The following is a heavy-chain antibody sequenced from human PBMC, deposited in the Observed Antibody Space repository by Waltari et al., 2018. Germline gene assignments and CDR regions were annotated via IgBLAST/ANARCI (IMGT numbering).Heavy chain of an antibody. CDR2: THYRSKWYN. D-gene: IGHD1-7*01. CDR1: GDSVSSNSAA. CDR3: ARSGPPVTRTFDY. Sequence: QVQLQQSGPRLVKPSQTLSLTCAISGDSVSSNSAASNWIRPSPSRGVEWLGRTHYRSKWYNDYPVAVKSRITISPDTSKNQFSLQLNSVTPEDSAVYYCARSGPPVTRTFDYWGQGTQVTVSS. J-gene: IGHJ4*02. V-gene: IGHV6-1*01.